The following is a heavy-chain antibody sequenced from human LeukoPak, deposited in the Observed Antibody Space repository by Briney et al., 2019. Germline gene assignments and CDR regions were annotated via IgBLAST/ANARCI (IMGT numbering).Heavy chain of an antibody. CDR1: GFTFSVTW. CDR3: ARARGYHGYYYYGMDV. V-gene: IGHV3-15*01. Sequence: GESLRLSCAASGFTFSVTWMSWVRQAPGRGLEWVGRFKSKAAGGTTDYAAPVAGRFTISRDDSKNMLYLQMNSLKTEDTAVYYCARARGYHGYYYYGMDVWGQGTTVTVSS. J-gene: IGHJ6*02. CDR2: FKSKAAGGTT. D-gene: IGHD5-12*01.